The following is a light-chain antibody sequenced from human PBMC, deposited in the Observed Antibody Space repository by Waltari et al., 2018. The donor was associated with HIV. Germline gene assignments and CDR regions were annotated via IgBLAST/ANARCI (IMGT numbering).Light chain of an antibody. V-gene: IGLV3-9*01. CDR2: RDN. J-gene: IGLJ2*01. Sequence: SYDLTQPLSVSVALGQTATITCGGNNIGRQNVCWYQQRPGQAPVLIIYRDNPRPSGIPERFSGSNSGNTATLTIRRAQAGDEADYYCQVRVSNSVVFGGGTNLTVL. CDR3: QVRVSNSVV. CDR1: NIGRQN.